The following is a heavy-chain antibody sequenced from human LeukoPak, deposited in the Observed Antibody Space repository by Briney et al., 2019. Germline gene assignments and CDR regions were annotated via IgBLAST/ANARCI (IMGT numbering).Heavy chain of an antibody. CDR1: GGSFIGYH. J-gene: IGHJ4*02. CDR2: INHSGST. D-gene: IGHD4-23*01. Sequence: SETPSLTCAVSGGSFIGYHWNWIRQPPGKGLEWIGEINHSGSTNYNPSLKSRVTISVDTSKNQFSLRLRSVTAADTAVYYCARDPTTVVTTPYYFDDWGQGTLVTVSS. CDR3: ARDPTTVVTTPYYFDD. V-gene: IGHV4-34*01.